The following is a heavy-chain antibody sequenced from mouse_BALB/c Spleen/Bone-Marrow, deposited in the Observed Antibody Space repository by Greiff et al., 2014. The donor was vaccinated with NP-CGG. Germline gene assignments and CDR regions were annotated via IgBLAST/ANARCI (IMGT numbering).Heavy chain of an antibody. J-gene: IGHJ3*01. CDR1: GFNIKDTY. Sequence: ESGAELVKPGASVKLSCTASGFNIKDTYMHWVKQRPEQGLEWIGRIDPANGNTKYDPKFQGKATITADTSSNTAYLQLSSLTSEDTAVYYCASYYYGSSLFPYWGQGTLVTVSA. CDR2: IDPANGNT. V-gene: IGHV14-3*02. CDR3: ASYYYGSSLFPY. D-gene: IGHD1-1*01.